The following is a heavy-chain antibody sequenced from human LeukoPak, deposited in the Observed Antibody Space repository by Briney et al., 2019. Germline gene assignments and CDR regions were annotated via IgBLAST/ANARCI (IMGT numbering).Heavy chain of an antibody. CDR1: RFTFSSYS. CDR2: ISSSSSYI. D-gene: IGHD3-22*01. Sequence: GGSLRLSCAASRFTFSSYSMNWVRQAPGKGLEWVSSISSSSSYIYYADSVKGRFTISRDNAKNSLYLQMNSLKAEDTAVYYCAKDMESAYDCSGYYSPFDSWAQGILVTVSS. CDR3: AKDMESAYDCSGYYSPFDS. J-gene: IGHJ4*02. V-gene: IGHV3-21*04.